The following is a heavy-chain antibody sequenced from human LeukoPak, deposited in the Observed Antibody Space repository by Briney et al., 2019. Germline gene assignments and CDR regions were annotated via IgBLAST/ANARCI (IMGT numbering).Heavy chain of an antibody. V-gene: IGHV3-49*04. CDR2: IRSKAYGGTT. J-gene: IGHJ6*02. CDR1: GFTFGDYA. CDR3: RGDSSGYYSDYGMDV. Sequence: PGGSLRLSCTASGFTFGDYAMSWVRQAPGKGLEWVSFIRSKAYGGTTGYAASVKGRFTISRDDSKSIAYLQMNSLKTEDTAVYYCRGDSSGYYSDYGMDVWGQGTTVTVSS. D-gene: IGHD3-22*01.